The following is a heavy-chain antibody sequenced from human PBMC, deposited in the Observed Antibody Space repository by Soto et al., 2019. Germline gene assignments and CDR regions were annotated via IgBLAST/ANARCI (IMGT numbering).Heavy chain of an antibody. CDR2: INHSGST. J-gene: IGHJ4*02. Sequence: SETLSLTCAVYGGSFSGYYWSWIRQPPGKGLEWIGEINHSGSTNFNPSLKSRLTISVDTSKNQFSLKLSSVTTADTAVYYCARGPAHGSGSLFDYWGQGTLVTVSS. CDR3: ARGPAHGSGSLFDY. D-gene: IGHD3-10*01. V-gene: IGHV4-34*01. CDR1: GGSFSGYY.